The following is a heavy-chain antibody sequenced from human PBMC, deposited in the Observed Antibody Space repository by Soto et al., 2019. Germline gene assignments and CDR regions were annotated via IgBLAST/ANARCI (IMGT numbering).Heavy chain of an antibody. J-gene: IGHJ4*02. Sequence: QIALKASGPTLVKPTQTLTVTCSFSGFSLSTSGVGVGWFRQPPGKALEWLALIYWDDDKRYSPSLNSRLTITKDTSTKQVVLTMTGMDPAATGKYSCAYAPGDLLAFDHWGQGTLVTVSS. D-gene: IGHD2-15*01. V-gene: IGHV2-5*02. CDR1: GFSLSTSGVG. CDR3: AYAPGDLLAFDH. CDR2: IYWDDDK.